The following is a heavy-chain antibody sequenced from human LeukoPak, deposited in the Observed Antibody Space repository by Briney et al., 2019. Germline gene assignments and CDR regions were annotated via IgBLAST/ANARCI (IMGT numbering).Heavy chain of an antibody. Sequence: PGGSLRLSCAVSGFTFSDYYMSWIRQAPGKGLEWVSYISSGGSTISHADSVKGRFTISRDNSKNTLYLQMNSLRAEDTAVYYCAKSMGIAVAVDLDYWGQGTLVTVSS. D-gene: IGHD6-19*01. CDR2: ISSGGSTI. CDR3: AKSMGIAVAVDLDY. CDR1: GFTFSDYY. V-gene: IGHV3-11*04. J-gene: IGHJ4*02.